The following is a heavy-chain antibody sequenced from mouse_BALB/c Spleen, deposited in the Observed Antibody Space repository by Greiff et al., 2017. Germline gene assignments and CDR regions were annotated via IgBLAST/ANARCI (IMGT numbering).Heavy chain of an antibody. Sequence: VQLQQSGAELVRPGTSVTVSCKASGYAFTNYLIEWVQLRPGQGLEWVGVINPGSGGTNYNEKFKGKATLTADKSSSTDYMHLSSLTSDYSTVYSCAREGGYYHGSSYYFDYWGQGTTLTVSS. CDR1: GYAFTNYL. CDR3: AREGGYYHGSSYYFDY. CDR2: INPGSGGT. D-gene: IGHD1-1*01. V-gene: IGHV1-54*01. J-gene: IGHJ2*01.